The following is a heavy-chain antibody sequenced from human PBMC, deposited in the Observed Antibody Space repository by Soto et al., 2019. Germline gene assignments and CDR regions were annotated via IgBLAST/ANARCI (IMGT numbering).Heavy chain of an antibody. CDR2: IIPILGIA. D-gene: IGHD2-2*01. Sequence: ASVKVSCKASGGTFSSYTISWVRQAPGQGLEWMGRIIPILGIANYAQKFQGRVTITADKSTSTAYMELSGLRSEDTAVYYCAGGYCSSTSCSPKGNWFDPWGQGTLVTVSS. CDR1: GGTFSSYT. V-gene: IGHV1-69*02. J-gene: IGHJ5*02. CDR3: AGGYCSSTSCSPKGNWFDP.